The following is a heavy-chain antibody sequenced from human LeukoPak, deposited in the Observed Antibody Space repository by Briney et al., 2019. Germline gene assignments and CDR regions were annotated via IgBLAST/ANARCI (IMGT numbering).Heavy chain of an antibody. Sequence: SQTLSLTCTVSGGSISSSSYYWGWLRQPPGKGLEWIGSIYYSGSTYYNPSLKSRVTISVDTSKNQFSLKLSSVTAADTAVYYCARRRANYDFWSGYYGGDNWFDPWGQGTLVTVSS. CDR2: IYYSGST. V-gene: IGHV4-39*01. J-gene: IGHJ5*02. CDR1: GGSISSSSYY. CDR3: ARRRANYDFWSGYYGGDNWFDP. D-gene: IGHD3-3*01.